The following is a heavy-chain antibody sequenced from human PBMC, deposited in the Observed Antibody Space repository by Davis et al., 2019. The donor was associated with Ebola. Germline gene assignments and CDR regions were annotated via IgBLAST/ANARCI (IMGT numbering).Heavy chain of an antibody. V-gene: IGHV1-2*06. J-gene: IGHJ3*02. CDR3: TTPGGQDSGYDVFDI. Sequence: AASVKVSCKAFEFSFTGYYIHWVRQAPGQGLEWMGRINPYSGGTNYPQKFQGRVTVTRDTSTTTVYMDLSSLRSEDTALYYCTTPGGQDSGYDVFDIWGQGTMVTVSS. CDR2: INPYSGGT. D-gene: IGHD5-12*01. CDR1: EFSFTGYY.